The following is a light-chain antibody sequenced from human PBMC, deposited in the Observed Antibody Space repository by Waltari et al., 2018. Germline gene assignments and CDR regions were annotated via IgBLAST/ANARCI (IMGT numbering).Light chain of an antibody. CDR2: KAS. CDR1: QRIINW. CDR3: QQYNSYSLLT. V-gene: IGKV1-5*03. J-gene: IGKJ4*01. Sequence: DIQXTQSPSTLSASXGDXFXXTCRASQRIINWLAGYQQKPGKAPKLLIYKASTLESGVPSRFSGSGSGTEFTLTISSLQPDDFATYYCQQYNSYSLLTFGGGTKVEIK.